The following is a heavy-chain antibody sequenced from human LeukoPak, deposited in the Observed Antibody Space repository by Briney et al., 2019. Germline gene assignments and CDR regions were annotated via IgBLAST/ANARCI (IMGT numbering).Heavy chain of an antibody. CDR2: ISGSGGST. V-gene: IGHV3-23*01. CDR1: GFTFRRNW. J-gene: IGHJ6*04. D-gene: IGHD3-22*01. CDR3: AKDHYYDSSGYATYYYFPMDV. Sequence: GGSLRLSCAASGFTFRRNWMHWVRQAPGKGLVWVSAISGSGGSTYYADSVKGRFTISRDNSKNTLYLQMNSLRAEDTAVYYCAKDHYYDSSGYATYYYFPMDVWGKGTKVTVSS.